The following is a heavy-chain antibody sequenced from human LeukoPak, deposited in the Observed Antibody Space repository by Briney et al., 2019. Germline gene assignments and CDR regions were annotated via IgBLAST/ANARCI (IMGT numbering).Heavy chain of an antibody. V-gene: IGHV3-48*01. CDR3: ARTYDFGRGPPGDAFDN. CDR2: IDARSGTT. D-gene: IGHD3-3*01. J-gene: IGHJ3*02. CDR1: GFTFTIFG. Sequence: GGSLRLSCAASGFTFTIFGLNWVRQAPGKGPEWVSYIDARSGTTYYPDSVQGRFTLSRDNARESVFLQMDSLRVDDTAVYYCARTYDFGRGPPGDAFDNWGPGTWVIVSS.